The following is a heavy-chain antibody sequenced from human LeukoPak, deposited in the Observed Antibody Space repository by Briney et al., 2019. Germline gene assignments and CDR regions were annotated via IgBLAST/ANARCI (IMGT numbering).Heavy chain of an antibody. CDR1: GGSFSGYY. Sequence: SETLSLTCAVYGGSFSGYYWSWIRQPPGKGLEWIGEINHSGSTNYNPSLKSRVTMSVDTSKNQFSLKLTSVTAADTAVYYCARDRGDGWFHYWGQGSLVTVSS. CDR3: ARDRGDGWFHY. J-gene: IGHJ4*02. CDR2: INHSGST. D-gene: IGHD2-21*01. V-gene: IGHV4-34*01.